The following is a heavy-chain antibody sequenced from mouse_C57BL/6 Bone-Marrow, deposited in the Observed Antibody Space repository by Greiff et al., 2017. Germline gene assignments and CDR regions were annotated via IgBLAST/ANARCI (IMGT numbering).Heavy chain of an antibody. CDR1: GFNIKDDY. CDR3: TTLLNQGGFDY. CDR2: LDPEIGDT. Sequence: EVMLVESGAELVRPGASVKLSCTASGFNIKDDYLHWVKQRPEQGLEWIGWLDPEIGDTEYASKFQGKATITADTSSNTAYLQLSSLTSEDTAVYYCTTLLNQGGFDYWGQGTTLTGSA. J-gene: IGHJ2*01. D-gene: IGHD1-3*01. V-gene: IGHV14-4*01.